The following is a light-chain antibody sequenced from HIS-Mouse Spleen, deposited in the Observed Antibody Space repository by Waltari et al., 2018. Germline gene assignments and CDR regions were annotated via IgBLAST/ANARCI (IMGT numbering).Light chain of an antibody. CDR1: SSDVGSYNL. V-gene: IGLV2-23*01. CDR2: EGS. CDR3: CSYAGSSTWV. J-gene: IGLJ3*02. Sequence: QSALTQPASVSGSPGPSITIPCTGTSSDVGSYNLVSWYQQHPGKAPKPMIYEGSKRPSGVSNRFSGSKSGNTASLTISGLQAEDEADYYCCSYAGSSTWVFGGGTK.